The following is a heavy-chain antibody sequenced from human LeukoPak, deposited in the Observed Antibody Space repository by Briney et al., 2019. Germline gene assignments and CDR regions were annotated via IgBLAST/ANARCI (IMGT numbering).Heavy chain of an antibody. J-gene: IGHJ3*02. D-gene: IGHD7-27*01. CDR3: ARDLDAPLGLGAFDI. CDR1: GFTFSSYS. CDR2: ISSSSSYI. Sequence: GGSLRLSCAASGFTFSSYSMNWVRQAPGKGLEWVSSISSSSSYIYYADSVKGRFTISRDNAKNSLYLQMNSLRAEDTAVYYCARDLDAPLGLGAFDIWGQGTMVTVSS. V-gene: IGHV3-21*01.